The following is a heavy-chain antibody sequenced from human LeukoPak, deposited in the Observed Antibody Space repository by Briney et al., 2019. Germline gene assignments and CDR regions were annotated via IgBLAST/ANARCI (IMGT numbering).Heavy chain of an antibody. CDR2: IYYSGST. Sequence: SETLSLTCTVSGGSISSSSYYWGLIRQPPGKWLEWIGSIYYSGSTYYNPSLKSRVTISVDTSKNQFSLKLSSVTAAGTAVYYCARHSSGNFDYWGQGTLVTVSS. CDR1: GGSISSSSYY. J-gene: IGHJ4*02. V-gene: IGHV4-39*01. CDR3: ARHSSGNFDY. D-gene: IGHD6-19*01.